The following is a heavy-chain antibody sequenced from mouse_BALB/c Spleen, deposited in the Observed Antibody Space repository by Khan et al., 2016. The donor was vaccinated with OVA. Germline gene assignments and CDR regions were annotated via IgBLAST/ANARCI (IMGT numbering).Heavy chain of an antibody. Sequence: VQLQQSGPGLVKPSQSLSLTCTVTGYSITSGYGWNWMRQFPGNKLEWVGYISYSGSTNYNQSFKSRISITRDTSKNQSFLQLNSVTTEDTATYSCARAARIKYWGQGTTLTVSS. CDR3: ARAARIKY. CDR2: ISYSGST. J-gene: IGHJ2*01. V-gene: IGHV3-2*02. D-gene: IGHD1-2*01. CDR1: GYSITSGYG.